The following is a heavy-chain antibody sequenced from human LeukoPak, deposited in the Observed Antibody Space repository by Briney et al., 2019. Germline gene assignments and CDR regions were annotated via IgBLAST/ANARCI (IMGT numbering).Heavy chain of an antibody. CDR3: ARVEVPDCSSTSCYSGWFDP. V-gene: IGHV4-61*02. CDR1: GGSISSGSYY. J-gene: IGHJ5*02. CDR2: IYTSGST. Sequence: PSQTLSLTCTVSGGSISSGSYYWSRIRQPAGKGLEWIGRIYTSGSTNYNPSLKSRVTISVDTSKNQFSLKLSSVTAADTAVYYCARVEVPDCSSTSCYSGWFDPWGQGTLVTVSS. D-gene: IGHD2-2*01.